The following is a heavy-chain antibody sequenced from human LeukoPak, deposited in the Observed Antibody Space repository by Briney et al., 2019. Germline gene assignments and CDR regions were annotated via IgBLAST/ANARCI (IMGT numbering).Heavy chain of an antibody. Sequence: SETLSLTCTVSGGSISSYYWSWIRQPPGKGLEWIGYIYYGGSTNYNPSLKSRVTISVDTSKNQFSLKLSSVTAADTAVYYCARDNWNYGSSMDVWGQGTTVTVSS. V-gene: IGHV4-59*01. CDR2: IYYGGST. J-gene: IGHJ6*02. D-gene: IGHD1-7*01. CDR3: ARDNWNYGSSMDV. CDR1: GGSISSYY.